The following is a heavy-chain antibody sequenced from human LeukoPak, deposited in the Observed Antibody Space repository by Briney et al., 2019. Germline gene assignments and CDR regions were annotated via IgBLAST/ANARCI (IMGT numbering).Heavy chain of an antibody. CDR1: GYTFTGSF. CDR2: INPNSDGT. J-gene: IGHJ4*02. V-gene: IGHV1-2*02. D-gene: IGHD3-10*01. CDR3: AAAVRGVTLFDY. Sequence: ASVKVSCKASGYTFTGSFIHWVRQAPGQGLEWMGWINPNSDGTNYAQKFQGRVTMTRDTSISTAYMELSRLRSDDTAVYYCAAAVRGVTLFDYWGQGTLVTVSS.